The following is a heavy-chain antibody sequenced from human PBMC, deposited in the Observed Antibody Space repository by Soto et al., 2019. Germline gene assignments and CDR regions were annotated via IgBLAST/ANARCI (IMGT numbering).Heavy chain of an antibody. Sequence: SETLSLTCTVSGCSISSYYWSWVRQPPGRGLEWIGYIYSRGTTNYNPSLKSRVTMSADTSKNQFSLKLNSVTAADTAVYYCARMNYYDTSGYPFDYWGQGTLVTVSS. J-gene: IGHJ4*02. CDR2: IYSRGTT. D-gene: IGHD3-22*01. CDR3: ARMNYYDTSGYPFDY. V-gene: IGHV4-59*01. CDR1: GCSISSYY.